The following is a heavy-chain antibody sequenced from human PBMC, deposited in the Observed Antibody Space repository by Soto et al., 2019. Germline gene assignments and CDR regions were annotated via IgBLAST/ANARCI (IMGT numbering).Heavy chain of an antibody. V-gene: IGHV4-30-2*01. CDR3: ARERPYYSTLDP. CDR2: IYHSGST. Sequence: PSETLSLTCAVSGGSISSGGYSWSWIRQPPGKGLEWIGYIYHSGSTYYNQSLKSRVTISEDRSKNQFSLKLSSVNAGDTAVYYCARERPYYSTLDPWGKGTLVTVSS. CDR1: GGSISSGGYS. J-gene: IGHJ5*02. D-gene: IGHD2-21*01.